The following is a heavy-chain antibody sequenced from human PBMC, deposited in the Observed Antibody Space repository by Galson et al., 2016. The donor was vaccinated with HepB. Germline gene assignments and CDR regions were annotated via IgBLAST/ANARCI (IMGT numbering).Heavy chain of an antibody. CDR2: INSGGSDT. Sequence: SLRLSCAASGFSFSNSGMSWVRQAPGRGPAWVSRINSGGSDTKYADFVKGRFIISRDNAKNTLYVQMNSLTAEDTAVYFCARGGPQWPTSYFDLWGRGTLVTVSS. J-gene: IGHJ2*01. D-gene: IGHD1-14*01. CDR3: ARGGPQWPTSYFDL. V-gene: IGHV3-74*03. CDR1: GFSFSNSG.